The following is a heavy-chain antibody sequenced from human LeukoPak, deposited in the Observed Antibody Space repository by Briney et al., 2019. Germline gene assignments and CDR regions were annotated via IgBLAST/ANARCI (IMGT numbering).Heavy chain of an antibody. CDR2: ISSSSSYI. Sequence: GGSLRLSCAASGFTFSSYSMNWVRQAPGKGLEWVSSISSSSSYIYYADSVKGRFTISRDNAKNSLYLQMNSLRAEDTAVYYCARDREGGAEGYSGYDRYYYYGMDVWGQGTTVTVSS. CDR1: GFTFSSYS. D-gene: IGHD5-12*01. J-gene: IGHJ6*02. V-gene: IGHV3-21*01. CDR3: ARDREGGAEGYSGYDRYYYYGMDV.